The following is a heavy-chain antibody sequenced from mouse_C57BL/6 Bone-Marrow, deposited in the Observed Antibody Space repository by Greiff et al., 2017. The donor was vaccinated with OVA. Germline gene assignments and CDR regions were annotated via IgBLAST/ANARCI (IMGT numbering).Heavy chain of an antibody. Sequence: VQLQQPGAELVKPGASVKMSCKASGYTFTSYWITWVKQRPGQGLEWIGDIYPGSGSPKYNEKFKSKATLTVATSSSKAYMQLSSLTSEDSAVYYCARRVYSMDYWGQGTSVTVSS. V-gene: IGHV1-55*01. CDR2: IYPGSGSP. D-gene: IGHD2-1*01. CDR1: GYTFTSYW. J-gene: IGHJ4*01. CDR3: ARRVYSMDY.